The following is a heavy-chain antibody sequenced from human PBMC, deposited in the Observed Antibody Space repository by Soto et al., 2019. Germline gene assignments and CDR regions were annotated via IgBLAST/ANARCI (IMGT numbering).Heavy chain of an antibody. J-gene: IGHJ6*02. V-gene: IGHV3-30*18. CDR3: WKDVGDYDPYYYGVDV. Sequence: QVQLVESGGGVVQPGTSLRLSCAASGFTFKTHAMHWVRQAPGKGLEWMAVIAYDGNEKFYADSVKGRFTISRDNSKNALYLQINTLSNEDTAVDYCWKDVGDYDPYYYGVDVWGQGTTVTVSS. D-gene: IGHD1-26*01. CDR1: GFTFKTHA. CDR2: IAYDGNEK.